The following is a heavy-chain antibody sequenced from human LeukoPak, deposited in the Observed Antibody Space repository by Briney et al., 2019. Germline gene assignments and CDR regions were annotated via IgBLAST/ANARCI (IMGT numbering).Heavy chain of an antibody. CDR1: GFTFSSYS. J-gene: IGHJ4*02. CDR3: ARDPYCSSTSCYLDY. D-gene: IGHD2-2*01. CDR2: ISSSSSYI. Sequence: GGSLRLSCAASGFTFSSYSMNWVRQAPGKGLEWVSSISSSSSYIYYADSVKGRFTISRDNAKNSLSLQMNSLRAEDTAVYYCARDPYCSSTSCYLDYWGQGTLVTVSS. V-gene: IGHV3-21*01.